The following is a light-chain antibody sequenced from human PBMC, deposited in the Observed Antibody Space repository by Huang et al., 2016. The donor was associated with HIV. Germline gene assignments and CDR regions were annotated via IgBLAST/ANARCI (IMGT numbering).Light chain of an antibody. CDR3: QQYGRSPWT. J-gene: IGKJ1*01. CDR2: GAS. Sequence: EIVLTQSPGTLSLSPGERATLSCRASQSVSSSSLACYQQKPGQAPRLLIYGASNRATGIPDRFSGSGSGADFTLTISRLEPEDFAVYYCQQYGRSPWTFGLGTKVEIK. CDR1: QSVSSSS. V-gene: IGKV3-20*01.